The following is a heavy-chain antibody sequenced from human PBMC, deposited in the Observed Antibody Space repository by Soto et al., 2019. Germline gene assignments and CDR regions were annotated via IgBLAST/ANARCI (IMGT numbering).Heavy chain of an antibody. CDR1: GGSISSYY. J-gene: IGHJ4*02. D-gene: IGHD3-10*01. CDR2: IYYSGST. V-gene: IGHV4-59*01. CDR3: ARGLVRGTYSFDY. Sequence: SETLSLTCTVSGGSISSYYWSWIRQPPGKGLEWIGYIYYSGSTNYNPSLKSRVTISVDTSKNQFSLKLSSVTAADTAVYYCARGLVRGTYSFDYWGQGTLVTGSS.